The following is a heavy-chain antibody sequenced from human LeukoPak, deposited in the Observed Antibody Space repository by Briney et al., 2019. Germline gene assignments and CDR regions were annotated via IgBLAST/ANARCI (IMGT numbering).Heavy chain of an antibody. J-gene: IGHJ6*03. CDR3: ARGGPAAVYYYMDV. Sequence: GGSLRLSCAASGFTFSNYGMHWVRQAPGKGLEWVSFISYDGSNKYYADSVKGRFTISRDNSKNTLYLQMNSLRAEDTAVYYCARGGPAAVYYYMDVWGKGTTVIVSS. CDR2: ISYDGSNK. D-gene: IGHD2-2*01. V-gene: IGHV3-30*03. CDR1: GFTFSNYG.